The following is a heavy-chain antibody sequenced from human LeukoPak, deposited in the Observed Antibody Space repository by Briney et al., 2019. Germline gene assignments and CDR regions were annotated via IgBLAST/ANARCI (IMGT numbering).Heavy chain of an antibody. D-gene: IGHD3-22*01. V-gene: IGHV3-30-3*01. CDR3: ASDYYDSSGYSEPYDY. Sequence: GRSLRLSCAASGFTFSSYAMHCVRQAPGKGLEWVAVISYDGSNKYYADSVKGRFTISRDNSKNTLYLQMNSLRAEDTAVYYCASDYYDSSGYSEPYDYWGQGTLVTVSS. CDR2: ISYDGSNK. CDR1: GFTFSSYA. J-gene: IGHJ4*02.